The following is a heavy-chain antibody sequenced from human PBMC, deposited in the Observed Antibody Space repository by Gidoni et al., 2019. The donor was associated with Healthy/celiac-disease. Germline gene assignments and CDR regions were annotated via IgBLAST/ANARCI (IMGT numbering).Heavy chain of an antibody. V-gene: IGHV4-61*02. CDR1: GGSISSGSYY. CDR3: ARGDSSGYYGQFDY. J-gene: IGHJ4*02. Sequence: QVQLQESGPGLVKPSQTLSLTCTVSGGSISSGSYYWSWIRQPAGKGLEWIGRIYTSGSTNYNPSLKSRVTISVDTSKNQFSLKLSSVTAADTAVYYCARGDSSGYYGQFDYWGQGTLVTVSS. D-gene: IGHD3-22*01. CDR2: IYTSGST.